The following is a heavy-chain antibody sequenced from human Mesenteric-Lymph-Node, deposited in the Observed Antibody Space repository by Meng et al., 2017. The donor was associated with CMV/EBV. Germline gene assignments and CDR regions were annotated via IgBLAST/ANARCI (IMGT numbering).Heavy chain of an antibody. Sequence: VSGGSISSGGYYWGWLRQHPGRGLEWFGCIYYSGSTYYNPSLKSRVSISVDTSKNQFSLKLSSVTAADTAVYYCARDRDGYNYADYWGQGTLVTVSS. V-gene: IGHV4-31*02. CDR3: ARDRDGYNYADY. D-gene: IGHD5-24*01. J-gene: IGHJ4*02. CDR2: IYYSGST. CDR1: GGSISSGGYY.